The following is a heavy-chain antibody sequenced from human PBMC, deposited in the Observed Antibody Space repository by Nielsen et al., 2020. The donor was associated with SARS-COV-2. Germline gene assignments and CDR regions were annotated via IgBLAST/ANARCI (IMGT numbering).Heavy chain of an antibody. CDR1: GYTLTELS. CDR3: ARLRIVVEPAAPAGMDV. J-gene: IGHJ6*02. V-gene: IGHV1-24*01. Sequence: ASVKVSCKVSGYTLTELSMHWVRQAPGKGLEWMGGFDPEDGETIYAQKFQGRVTMTEDTSTDTAYMELSSLRSEDTAVYYCARLRIVVEPAAPAGMDVWGQGTTVTVSS. D-gene: IGHD2-2*01. CDR2: FDPEDGET.